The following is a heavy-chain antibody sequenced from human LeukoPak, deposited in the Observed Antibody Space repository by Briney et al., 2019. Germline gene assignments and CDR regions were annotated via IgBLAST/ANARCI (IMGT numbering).Heavy chain of an antibody. D-gene: IGHD2-2*01. Sequence: SETLSLTCTVSSDSISSSYWSWIRQPPGKGLEWIGYIYYSGSTNYNPSLKSRVVISVDTSKNQFSLKLNSVTAADTAVYYCARGYCSSTICFQYFHHWGQGTLVTVSS. CDR3: ARGYCSSTICFQYFHH. V-gene: IGHV4-59*01. CDR2: IYYSGST. J-gene: IGHJ1*01. CDR1: SDSISSSY.